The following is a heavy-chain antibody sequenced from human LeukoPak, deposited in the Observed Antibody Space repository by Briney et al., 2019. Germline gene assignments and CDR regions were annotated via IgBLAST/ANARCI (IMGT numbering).Heavy chain of an antibody. CDR1: GFTFSSYS. Sequence: GGSLRLSCEVSGFTFSSYSMNWVRQAPGKGLEWVSCISSSSKYIYYADSVKGRFTVSRDNAKNSLYLQMNSLRAEDTAVYYCAKGGSYYDSRLDYWGQGTLVTVSS. J-gene: IGHJ4*02. CDR2: ISSSSKYI. V-gene: IGHV3-21*01. D-gene: IGHD3-22*01. CDR3: AKGGSYYDSRLDY.